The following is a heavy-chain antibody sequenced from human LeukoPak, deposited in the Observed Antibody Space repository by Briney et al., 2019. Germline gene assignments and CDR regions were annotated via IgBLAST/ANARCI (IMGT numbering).Heavy chain of an antibody. CDR2: ISPGSDYI. V-gene: IGHV3-21*01. CDR1: GFTFSSFS. D-gene: IGHD4-17*01. Sequence: GGSLRLSCAGSGFTFSSFSMNWVRQAPGKGLEWDSSISPGSDYIYYADSVKGRFTISRDNAKNSLFLQMNSLRAEDTAVYYCARGSYGDYDYWGQGTLVTVSS. CDR3: ARGSYGDYDY. J-gene: IGHJ4*02.